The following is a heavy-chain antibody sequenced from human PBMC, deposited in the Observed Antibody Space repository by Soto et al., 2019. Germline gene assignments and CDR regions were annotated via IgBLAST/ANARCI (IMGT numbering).Heavy chain of an antibody. V-gene: IGHV3-64D*08. CDR3: EKELVPAPPSFSH. D-gene: IGHD6-13*01. Sequence: GGSLRLSCSASGFTFSSYAMHWVRQAPGKGLEYVSAISSNGGSTYYADSVKGRFTISRDNSKNTLYLQMSSLRAEDTAVYYWEKELVPAPPSFSHWGQGTLVTVSS. CDR2: ISSNGGST. CDR1: GFTFSSYA. J-gene: IGHJ4*02.